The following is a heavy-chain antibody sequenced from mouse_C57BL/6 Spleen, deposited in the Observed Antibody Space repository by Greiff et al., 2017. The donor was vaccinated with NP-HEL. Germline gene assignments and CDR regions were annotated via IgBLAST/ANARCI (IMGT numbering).Heavy chain of an antibody. D-gene: IGHD1-1*02. J-gene: IGHJ4*01. CDR2: ISYDGSN. CDR3: AREEAYRGLLDY. Sequence: EVQRVESGPGLVKPSQSLSLTCSVTGYSITSGYYWNWIRQFPGNKLEWMGYISYDGSNNYNQSLKNRISITRDTSKNQFFLKLNSVTTEDTATYYCAREEAYRGLLDYWGQGTSVTVSS. V-gene: IGHV3-6*01. CDR1: GYSITSGYY.